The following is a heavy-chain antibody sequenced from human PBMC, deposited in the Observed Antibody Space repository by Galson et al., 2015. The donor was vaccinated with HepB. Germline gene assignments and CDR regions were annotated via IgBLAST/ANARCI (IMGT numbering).Heavy chain of an antibody. CDR1: GFTFSSYG. CDR2: ISYDGSNK. V-gene: IGHV3-30*03. D-gene: IGHD1-26*01. CDR3: ARGVGRDAFDI. Sequence: SLRLSCAASGFTFSSYGMHWVRQAPGKGLEWVAVISYDGSNKYYADSVKGRFTISRDNSKNTLYLQMNSLRAEDTAVYYCARGVGRDAFDIWGQGTMVTVSS. J-gene: IGHJ3*02.